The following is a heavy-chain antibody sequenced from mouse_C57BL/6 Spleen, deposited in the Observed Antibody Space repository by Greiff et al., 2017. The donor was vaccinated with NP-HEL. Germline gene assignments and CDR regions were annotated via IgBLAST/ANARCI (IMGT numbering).Heavy chain of an antibody. V-gene: IGHV1-64*01. J-gene: IGHJ3*01. Sequence: VQLQQPGAELVKPGASVKLSCKASGYTFTSYWMHWVKQRPGQGLEWIGMIHPNSGSTNYNEKFKSKATLTVDKSSSTAYMQLSSLTSEDSAVYYCARGVYGSSYVLSFAYWGQGTQVTVSA. CDR3: ARGVYGSSYVLSFAY. CDR2: IHPNSGST. D-gene: IGHD1-1*01. CDR1: GYTFTSYW.